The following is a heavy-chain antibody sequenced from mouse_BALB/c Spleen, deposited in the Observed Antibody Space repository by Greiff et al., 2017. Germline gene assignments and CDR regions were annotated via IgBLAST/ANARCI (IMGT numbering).Heavy chain of an antibody. Sequence: VQLVESGPGLVAPSQSLSITCTVSGFSLTSYGVHWVRQPPGKGLEWLGVIWAGGSTNYNSALMSRLSISKDNSKSQVFLKMNSLQTDDTAMYYCARFPRYWYFDVWGAGTTVTVSS. J-gene: IGHJ1*01. CDR2: IWAGGST. CDR3: ARFPRYWYFDV. CDR1: GFSLTSYG. V-gene: IGHV2-9*02.